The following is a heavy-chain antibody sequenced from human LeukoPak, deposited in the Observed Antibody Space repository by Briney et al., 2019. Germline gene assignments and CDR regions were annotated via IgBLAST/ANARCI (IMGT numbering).Heavy chain of an antibody. D-gene: IGHD6-19*01. V-gene: IGHV3-9*01. CDR2: ISWNSGSI. CDR1: GFTFDDYA. J-gene: IGHJ4*02. CDR3: AKGKTGIAVAGTVDY. Sequence: PGGSLRLSCAASGFTFDDYAMHWVRQAPGKGLEWVSGISWNSGSIGYVDSVKGRFTISRDNAKNSLYLQMNSLRAEDTALYYCAKGKTGIAVAGTVDYWGQGTLVTVSS.